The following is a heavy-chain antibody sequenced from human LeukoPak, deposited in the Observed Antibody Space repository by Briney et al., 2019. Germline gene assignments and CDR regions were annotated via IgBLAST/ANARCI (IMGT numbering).Heavy chain of an antibody. V-gene: IGHV4-59*01. Sequence: SETLSLTCTVSGGSISNYYWSWIRQPPGKGLEWSGYIYYSGSTNYNPSLKSRVTISVDTSKNQFSLKLSSVTAADTALYYCARDLKQQLVLGAFDIWGQGTMVTVSS. J-gene: IGHJ3*02. CDR2: IYYSGST. CDR1: GGSISNYY. CDR3: ARDLKQQLVLGAFDI. D-gene: IGHD6-13*01.